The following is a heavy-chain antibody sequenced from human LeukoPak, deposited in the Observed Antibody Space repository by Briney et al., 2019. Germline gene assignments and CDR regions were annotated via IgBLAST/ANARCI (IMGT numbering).Heavy chain of an antibody. CDR2: INPYNGNR. Sequence: ASVKVSCKTSGYRFITFGINRVRQAPGQGLEWMGWINPYNGNRYYAKKFQGRVTMTEDTSTDTAYMELSSLRSEDTAVYYCATDRKMATFWSGSPPPIDYWGQGTLVTVSS. J-gene: IGHJ4*02. CDR1: GYRFITFG. D-gene: IGHD3-3*01. V-gene: IGHV1-18*01. CDR3: ATDRKMATFWSGSPPPIDY.